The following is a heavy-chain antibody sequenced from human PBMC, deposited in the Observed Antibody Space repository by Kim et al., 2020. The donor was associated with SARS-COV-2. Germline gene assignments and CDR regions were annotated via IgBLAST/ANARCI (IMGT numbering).Heavy chain of an antibody. CDR3: ARGLGYYDSSGYPY. J-gene: IGHJ4*02. V-gene: IGHV4-34*01. D-gene: IGHD3-22*01. Sequence: PTLKGRVTIPVDTSKSQFSLKLSSVTAADTAVYYCARGLGYYDSSGYPYWGQGTLVTVSS.